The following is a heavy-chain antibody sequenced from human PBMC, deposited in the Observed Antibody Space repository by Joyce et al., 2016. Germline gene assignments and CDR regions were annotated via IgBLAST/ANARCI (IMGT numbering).Heavy chain of an antibody. Sequence: QLQLQESGPGLVKTSETLSITCTVSGGSHSSSSYYWVWIRQPPGKGLEWIGSFYYSECTYYIPSLKTRFTISVDTSKNQFSLKLSSVTAADTAVYYCSSGYSSRYYMDVWGKGTTVTVSS. CDR3: SSGYSSRYYMDV. J-gene: IGHJ6*03. D-gene: IGHD6-13*01. CDR2: FYYSECT. CDR1: GGSHSSSSYY. V-gene: IGHV4-39*07.